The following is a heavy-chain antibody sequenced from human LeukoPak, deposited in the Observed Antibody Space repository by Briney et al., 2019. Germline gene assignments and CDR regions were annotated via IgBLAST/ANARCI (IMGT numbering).Heavy chain of an antibody. CDR1: GFTFSSYE. Sequence: PGGSLRLSCAASGFTFSSYEMNWVRQAPGKGLEWVSYISSSGSTIYYADSVKGRFTISRDNAKNSLYLQMNSLRAEDTAVYYCARSSPVTPDYWGQGTLVTVSS. J-gene: IGHJ4*02. CDR3: ARSSPVTPDY. D-gene: IGHD4-11*01. V-gene: IGHV3-48*03. CDR2: ISSSGSTI.